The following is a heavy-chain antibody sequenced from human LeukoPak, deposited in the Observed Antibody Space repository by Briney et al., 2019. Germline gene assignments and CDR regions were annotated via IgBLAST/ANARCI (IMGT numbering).Heavy chain of an antibody. D-gene: IGHD2-2*03. CDR2: IYYSGST. CDR3: ARAGGYCSSTSCFEFDY. J-gene: IGHJ4*02. Sequence: SETLSLTCTVSGGSISRGDYSWSWIRQPPGKGLEWIGYIYYSGSTYYNPSLKSRVTISVDTSKNQFSLNLSSVTAADTAVYYCARAGGYCSSTSCFEFDYWGQGTLVTVSS. CDR1: GGSISRGDYS. V-gene: IGHV4-30-4*08.